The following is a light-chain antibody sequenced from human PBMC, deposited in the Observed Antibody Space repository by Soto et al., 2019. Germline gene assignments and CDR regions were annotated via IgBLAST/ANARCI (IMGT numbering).Light chain of an antibody. Sequence: IVMTQSPDSLAVSLGERATINCKSSQSVLYDSNNKNYLAWYQQKPGQPPKLLIYWASARESGVPDRFSGSGSGTDFTLAISSLQAEDVAVYYCQQYLSTPLTFGGGTKVEIK. J-gene: IGKJ4*01. CDR1: QSVLYDSNNKNY. CDR2: WAS. CDR3: QQYLSTPLT. V-gene: IGKV4-1*01.